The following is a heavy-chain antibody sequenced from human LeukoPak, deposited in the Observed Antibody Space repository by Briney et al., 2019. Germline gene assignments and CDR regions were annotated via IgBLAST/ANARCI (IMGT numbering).Heavy chain of an antibody. V-gene: IGHV4-39*01. CDR2: IYYSGST. Sequence: SETLSLTCTVSGGSISSSSYYWGWIRQPPGKGLEWIGGIYYSGSTYYNPSLKSRVTISVDTSKNQFSLKLSSVTAADTAVYYCARVDIVVVPSTKFDYWGQGTLVTVSS. CDR1: GGSISSSSYY. D-gene: IGHD2-2*01. CDR3: ARVDIVVVPSTKFDY. J-gene: IGHJ4*02.